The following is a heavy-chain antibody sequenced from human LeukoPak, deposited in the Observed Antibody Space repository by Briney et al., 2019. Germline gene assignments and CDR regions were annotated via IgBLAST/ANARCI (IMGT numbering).Heavy chain of an antibody. Sequence: PGRSLRLSCAPPGFTFSTYGMHWVRQAPGKGLEWVAVISYDGSHKYYTDSVKGRFTISRDNSKNTLYLQMNSLRAEDTAVYYCAKEPGETSLFVVDYWGQGTLVTVSS. CDR1: GFTFSTYG. V-gene: IGHV3-30*18. CDR3: AKEPGETSLFVVDY. J-gene: IGHJ4*02. D-gene: IGHD3-10*01. CDR2: ISYDGSHK.